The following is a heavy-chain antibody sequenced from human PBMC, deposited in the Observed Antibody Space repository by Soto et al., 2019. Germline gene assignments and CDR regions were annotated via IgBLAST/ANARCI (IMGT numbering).Heavy chain of an antibody. Sequence: GGSLRLSCAASGFTFSSYAMSWVRQAPGKGLEWVSGTSGSGSTTYYADSVKGRFTISRDNSKNTLYLQMNSLRAEDTAVYYCAKDRKSGSGWYWDYWGQGTLVTVSS. CDR2: TSGSGSTT. CDR1: GFTFSSYA. CDR3: AKDRKSGSGWYWDY. V-gene: IGHV3-23*01. D-gene: IGHD6-19*01. J-gene: IGHJ4*02.